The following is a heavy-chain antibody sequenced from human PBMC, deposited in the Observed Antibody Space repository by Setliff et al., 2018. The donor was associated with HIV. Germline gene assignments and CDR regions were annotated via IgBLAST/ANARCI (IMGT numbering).Heavy chain of an antibody. J-gene: IGHJ5*02. Sequence: GESLKISCAVSGFDFSSTWMSWVRQAPGKGLEWVGRVTSKTEGGTIDYATPVKGRFTISGDDSKNTLYLQMDSLKTEDTAVYYCTAFWGGFDPWGQGTVVTVSS. CDR2: VTSKTEGGTI. D-gene: IGHD7-27*01. CDR1: GFDFSSTW. V-gene: IGHV3-15*01. CDR3: TAFWGGFDP.